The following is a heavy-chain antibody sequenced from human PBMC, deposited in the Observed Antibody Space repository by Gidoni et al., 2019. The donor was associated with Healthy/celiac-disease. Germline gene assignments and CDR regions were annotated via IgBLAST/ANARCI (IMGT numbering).Heavy chain of an antibody. V-gene: IGHV4-34*01. Sequence: QVQLQPWGAGLLKPWEPLSPTCAVYGGSLRGYYWSWIRQPPGKGLEWIGEINHSGSTNCNPSLKSRVTISVDTSKNQFSLKLSSVTAADTAVYYCARGVGGNYYGSGSYYHYWGQGTLVTVSS. CDR3: ARGVGGNYYGSGSYYHY. J-gene: IGHJ4*02. CDR2: INHSGST. D-gene: IGHD3-10*01. CDR1: GGSLRGYY.